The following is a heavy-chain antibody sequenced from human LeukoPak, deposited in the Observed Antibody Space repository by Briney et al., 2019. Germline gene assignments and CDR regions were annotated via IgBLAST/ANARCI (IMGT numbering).Heavy chain of an antibody. CDR3: ARGHRISSGWYRRDYYFDY. CDR2: MNPNSGHT. D-gene: IGHD6-19*01. CDR1: GYTFTSYD. V-gene: IGHV1-8*01. J-gene: IGHJ4*02. Sequence: GASLKVSCKASGYTFTSYDINSVRQATGQGLECMGWMNPNSGHTGHAQKFHGRVTMTRNTSISTAYMELSSLRSEDTAVYYCARGHRISSGWYRRDYYFDYWGQGTLVTVSS.